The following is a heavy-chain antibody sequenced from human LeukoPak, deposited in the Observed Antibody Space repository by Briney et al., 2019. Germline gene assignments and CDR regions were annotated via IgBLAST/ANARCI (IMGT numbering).Heavy chain of an antibody. D-gene: IGHD3-9*01. CDR1: GFTFSTYG. V-gene: IGHV3-23*01. J-gene: IGHJ4*02. CDR3: AKNTPATGLSYLDS. CDR2: IAGNSAAT. Sequence: GGSPRLSCAASGFTFSTYGMTWVRQAPGKELEWVSAIAGNSAATSYANSVRGRFTISRDNSKNTLYLQMYSLGAEDTAVYYCAKNTPATGLSYLDSWGRGTLVTVSS.